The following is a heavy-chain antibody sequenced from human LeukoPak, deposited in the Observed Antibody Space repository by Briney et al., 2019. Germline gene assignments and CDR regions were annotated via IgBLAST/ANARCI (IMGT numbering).Heavy chain of an antibody. CDR3: AKDMGYGSGSYYIYYGMDV. CDR2: ISWNSGSI. CDR1: GFTFDDYA. J-gene: IGHJ6*02. Sequence: GRSLRLSCAASGFTFDDYAMHWVRQAPGKGLEWVPGISWNSGSIGYADSVKGRFTISRDNAKNSLYLQMNSLRAEDTALYYCAKDMGYGSGSYYIYYGMDVWGQGTTVTVSS. D-gene: IGHD3-10*01. V-gene: IGHV3-9*01.